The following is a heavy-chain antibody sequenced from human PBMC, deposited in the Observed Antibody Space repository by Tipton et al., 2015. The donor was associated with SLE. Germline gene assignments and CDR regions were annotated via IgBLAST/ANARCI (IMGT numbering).Heavy chain of an antibody. CDR1: GFTVSSNY. J-gene: IGHJ4*02. CDR3: ARGVTTQSFDY. CDR2: IYSGGST. V-gene: IGHV3-53*04. D-gene: IGHD4-17*01. Sequence: SLRLSCAASGFTVSSNYMSWVRQAPGKGLEWVSVIYSGGSTYYADSVKGRFTISRNNSKNTVYLQMNSLRAEDTAVYYCARGVTTQSFDYWGQGTLVTVSS.